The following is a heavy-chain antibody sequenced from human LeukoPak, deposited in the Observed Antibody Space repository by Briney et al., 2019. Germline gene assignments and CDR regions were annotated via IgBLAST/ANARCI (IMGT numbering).Heavy chain of an antibody. Sequence: GGSLRLSCAVSGFPFSRFYMSWIRQAPGKGQEWISYIVLSGSPLDYADSVKGRFTISRDNAKKSLYLDMNSLRAEDTAVYYWARKDFSSGSFSFWGQGTLVTVSS. CDR1: GFPFSRFY. CDR2: IVLSGSPL. CDR3: ARKDFSSGSFSF. J-gene: IGHJ4*02. D-gene: IGHD3-22*01. V-gene: IGHV3-11*04.